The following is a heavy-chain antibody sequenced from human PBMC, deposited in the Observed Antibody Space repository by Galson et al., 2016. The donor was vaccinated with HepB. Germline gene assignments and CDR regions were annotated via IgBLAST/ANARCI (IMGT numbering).Heavy chain of an antibody. CDR3: ARTLDNFLDCDYYYGLDV. J-gene: IGHJ6*02. CDR1: RHTFANYW. CDR2: IYPSDSDT. D-gene: IGHD3/OR15-3a*01. V-gene: IGHV5-51*01. Sequence: QSGAEVKKPGESLRISCQGSRHTFANYWIGWVRQMPGKGLEWMGIIYPSDSDTRYSPSFQGQVTISADKSINTAYLQWSSLKASDTAIYYCARTLDNFLDCDYYYGLDVWGQGTTVIVSS.